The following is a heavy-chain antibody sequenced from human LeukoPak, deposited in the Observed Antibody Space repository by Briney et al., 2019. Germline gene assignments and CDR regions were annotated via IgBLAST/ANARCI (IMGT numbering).Heavy chain of an antibody. D-gene: IGHD3-10*01. V-gene: IGHV1-2*02. CDR2: INPNSAGT. J-gene: IGHJ3*02. CDR3: ARGGKIMINMVRGALASRDAFDI. CDR1: GYTFTGYY. Sequence: ASVKVSCKASGYTFTGYYIHWVRQAPGQGVEWMGWINPNSAGTKYAQKFQGRVTVTRDTSISTSSMELSRLKSDDTAVYYCARGGKIMINMVRGALASRDAFDIWGQGTMVTVSS.